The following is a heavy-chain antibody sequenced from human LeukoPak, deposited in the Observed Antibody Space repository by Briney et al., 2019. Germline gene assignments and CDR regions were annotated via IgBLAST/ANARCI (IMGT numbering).Heavy chain of an antibody. V-gene: IGHV3-21*01. J-gene: IGHJ4*02. CDR1: GFTFSSYS. CDR3: ARVPGPRAATIGQGC. D-gene: IGHD5-12*01. CDR2: ISSSSSYI. Sequence: GGSLRLSCAASGFTFSSYSMNWVRQAPGKGLEWVSSISSSSSYIYYADSVKGRSTISRDNAKNSLYLQMNSLRAEDTAVYYCARVPGPRAATIGQGCWGQGTLVTVSS.